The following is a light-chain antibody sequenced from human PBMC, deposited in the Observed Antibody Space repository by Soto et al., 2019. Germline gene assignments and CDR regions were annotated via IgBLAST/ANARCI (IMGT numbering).Light chain of an antibody. J-gene: IGKJ5*01. V-gene: IGKV3-11*02. CDR2: GAF. CDR1: QSVSSSY. Sequence: EIVLTQSPSTLTLSLWEGATVXXRARQSVSSSYLSWYQQKPGQAPRLXXYGAFNRATGSPARFSGSGSGRDFTLTISSLEPEDSAIYYCQQRNNWPPGTFGQGTRLEIK. CDR3: QQRNNWPPGT.